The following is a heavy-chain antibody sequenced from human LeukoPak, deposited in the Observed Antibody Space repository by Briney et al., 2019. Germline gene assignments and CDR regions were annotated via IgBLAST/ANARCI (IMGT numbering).Heavy chain of an antibody. J-gene: IGHJ3*02. CDR2: ISGSGGST. CDR3: AREKDYVDAFDI. CDR1: GFTFSSYA. Sequence: GGSLRLSCAASGFTFSSYAMSWVRQAPGKGLEWVSAISGSGGSTYYADSGKGRFTISRDNSKNTLYLQMNSLRAEDTAVYYCAREKDYVDAFDIWGQGTMVTVSS. V-gene: IGHV3-23*01. D-gene: IGHD4-17*01.